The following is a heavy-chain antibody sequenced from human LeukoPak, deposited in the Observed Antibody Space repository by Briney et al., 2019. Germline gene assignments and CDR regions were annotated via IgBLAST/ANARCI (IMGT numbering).Heavy chain of an antibody. Sequence: GGSLRLSCAVSGVTINDFYLSMSWVRQAPGKGLEWVSVIFNGHQIYYADSTKGRFTISRDNSKNTLYLQMSSLRAEDTAVYYCAGHSEMDVWGQGITVTVSS. CDR3: AGHSEMDV. D-gene: IGHD6-13*01. J-gene: IGHJ6*02. CDR2: IFNGHQI. V-gene: IGHV3-53*01. CDR1: GVTINDFY.